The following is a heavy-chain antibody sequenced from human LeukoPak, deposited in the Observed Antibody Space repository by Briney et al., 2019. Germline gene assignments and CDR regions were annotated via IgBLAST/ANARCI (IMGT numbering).Heavy chain of an antibody. J-gene: IGHJ3*02. CDR2: ISSSGGST. D-gene: IGHD1-26*01. CDR3: ARGGSYLSAFDI. CDR1: GFTFSSYA. Sequence: GGSLRLSCAVSGFTFSSYAMSWVRQAPGRGLEWVSGISSSGGSTPHADSVKGRFTISRDNSKNMLYLQMNSLRAEDTAVYYCARGGSYLSAFDIWGQGTMVTVSS. V-gene: IGHV3-23*01.